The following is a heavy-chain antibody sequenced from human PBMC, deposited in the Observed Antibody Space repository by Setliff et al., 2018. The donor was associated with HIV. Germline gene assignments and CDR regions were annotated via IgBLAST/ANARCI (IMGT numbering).Heavy chain of an antibody. Sequence: SVKVSCKTSGGTFSSFALSWVRQAPGQGLEWMGGIIPAFGTANYAQKFQGRVTITADESRSTAYLELSSLRSEDTAVYYCATAGEMATIGYSYYYMGVWGKGTTVTVSS. CDR3: ATAGEMATIGYSYYYMGV. V-gene: IGHV1-69*13. J-gene: IGHJ6*03. CDR1: GGTFSSFA. D-gene: IGHD3-10*01. CDR2: IIPAFGTA.